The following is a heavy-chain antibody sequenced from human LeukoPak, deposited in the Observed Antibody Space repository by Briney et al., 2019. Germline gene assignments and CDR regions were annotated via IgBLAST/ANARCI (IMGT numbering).Heavy chain of an antibody. Sequence: GESLKISCKGSGYSFTNYWLAWVRQMPGQGLEWMGIIYPGDSDTRYSPSFQGQVTISADKSISTAYLQWSGLEASDTAMYYCARHHYSGLYNWFDPWGQGTLVTVSS. CDR3: ARHHYSGLYNWFDP. CDR1: GYSFTNYW. CDR2: IYPGDSDT. D-gene: IGHD1-26*01. V-gene: IGHV5-51*01. J-gene: IGHJ5*02.